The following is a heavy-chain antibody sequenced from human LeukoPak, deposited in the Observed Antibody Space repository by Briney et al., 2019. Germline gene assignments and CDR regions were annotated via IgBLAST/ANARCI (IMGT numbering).Heavy chain of an antibody. CDR2: VNPNSGAT. Sequence: ASVKVSCKASGYTFTNYYMHWVRQAPGQGLEWMGWVNPNSGATNYAQKFQGRVTMTRDTSISTAYLDLSSLKSGDAAVYYCARDRRYLRYFDWFLDYWGQGTLVIVSS. D-gene: IGHD3-9*01. CDR1: GYTFTNYY. V-gene: IGHV1-2*02. J-gene: IGHJ4*02. CDR3: ARDRRYLRYFDWFLDY.